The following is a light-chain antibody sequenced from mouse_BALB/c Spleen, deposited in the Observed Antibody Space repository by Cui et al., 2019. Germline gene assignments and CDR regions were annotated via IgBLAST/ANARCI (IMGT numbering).Light chain of an antibody. V-gene: IGLV1*01. CDR2: GTN. CDR3: ALWYSNWV. J-gene: IGLJ1*01. CDR1: TGAVTTSNY. Sequence: QAVVTQESALSTSPGETVTLTCRSSTGAVTTSNYANWVQEKPDHLFTGLIGGTNNRAPGVPARFSGSLIGDKAALTITGAQTEDEAIYFCALWYSNWVLGGGTKLTVL.